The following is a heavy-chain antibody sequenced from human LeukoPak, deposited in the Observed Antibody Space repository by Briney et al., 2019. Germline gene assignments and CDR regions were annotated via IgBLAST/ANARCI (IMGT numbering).Heavy chain of an antibody. D-gene: IGHD2-2*01. Sequence: GESLKISCKASGYSFTTYWIGWVRQMPGKGLEWMGIIYPADSAAKYSPSFQGQVTISVDKSISTAYLQWSRLKASDTAMYYCARREGGMPDYWGQGTLVTVSS. CDR2: IYPADSAA. V-gene: IGHV5-51*01. CDR3: ARREGGMPDY. CDR1: GYSFTTYW. J-gene: IGHJ4*02.